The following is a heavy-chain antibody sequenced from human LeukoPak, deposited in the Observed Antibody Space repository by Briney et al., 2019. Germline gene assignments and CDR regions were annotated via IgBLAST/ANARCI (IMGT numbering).Heavy chain of an antibody. D-gene: IGHD3-3*01. CDR2: FDPEDGET. CDR1: GYTLTELS. Sequence: ASVKVSCKVSGYTLTELSMHWVRQAPGKGLEWMGGFDPEDGETIYAQKFQGRVTMTEDTSTSTAYMELRSLRSDDTAVYYCARVPLLYYDFWSGYFVDGMDVWGQGTTVTVSS. V-gene: IGHV1-24*01. CDR3: ARVPLLYYDFWSGYFVDGMDV. J-gene: IGHJ6*02.